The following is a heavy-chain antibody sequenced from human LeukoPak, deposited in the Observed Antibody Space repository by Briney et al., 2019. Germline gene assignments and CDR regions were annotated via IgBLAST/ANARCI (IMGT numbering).Heavy chain of an antibody. CDR3: AKAPVTTCRGAYCYPFDY. J-gene: IGHJ4*02. D-gene: IGHD2-21*01. V-gene: IGHV3-23*01. CDR2: ISDSGNT. Sequence: GGSLRLSCAASGFTLSSYAMSWVRQAPGKGLEWVSAISDSGNTYHADSVKGRFTISRDSSKSTLFLQMNRLRPEDAAVYYCAKAPVTTCRGAYCYPFDYWGQGTLVTVSS. CDR1: GFTLSSYA.